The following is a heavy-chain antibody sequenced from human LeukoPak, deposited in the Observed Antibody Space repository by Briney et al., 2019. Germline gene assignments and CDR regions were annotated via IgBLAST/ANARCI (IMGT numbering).Heavy chain of an antibody. Sequence: PEASVKVSCKASGYTFTSYYMHWVRQAPGQRLEWMGWINAGNGNTKYSQKFQGRVTITRDTSASTAYMELSSLRSEDTAVYYCARGASDDYYDSSGYYFYWGQGTLVTVSS. V-gene: IGHV1-3*01. CDR1: GYTFTSYY. J-gene: IGHJ4*02. D-gene: IGHD3-22*01. CDR2: INAGNGNT. CDR3: ARGASDDYYDSSGYYFY.